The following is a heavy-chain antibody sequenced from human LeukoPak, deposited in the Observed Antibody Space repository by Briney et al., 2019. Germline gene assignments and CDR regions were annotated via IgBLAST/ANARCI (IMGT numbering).Heavy chain of an antibody. V-gene: IGHV3-11*04. CDR3: ARDRPASETYYYDKRAFDI. CDR1: GFTFSDYY. J-gene: IGHJ3*02. CDR2: ISSSGSTI. Sequence: PGGSLRLSCAASGFTFSDYYMSWIRQAPGKGLGWVSYISSSGSTIYYADSVKGRFTISRDNAKNSLYLQMNSLRAEDTAVYYCARDRPASETYYYDKRAFDIWGQGTMVTVSS. D-gene: IGHD3-22*01.